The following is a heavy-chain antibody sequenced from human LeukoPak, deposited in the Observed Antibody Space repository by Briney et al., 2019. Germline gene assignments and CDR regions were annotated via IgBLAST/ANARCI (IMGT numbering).Heavy chain of an antibody. V-gene: IGHV3-23*01. CDR2: ISGSGGST. Sequence: GGSLRLSCAASGFTFSSYAMSWVRQAPGKGLEWVSAISGSGGSTYYADSVKGRFTISRDNSKNTLYLQMNSLRAEDTAAYYCAKDRGSTRSNSPFDYWGQGTLVTVSS. D-gene: IGHD2-2*01. CDR1: GFTFSSYA. J-gene: IGHJ4*02. CDR3: AKDRGSTRSNSPFDY.